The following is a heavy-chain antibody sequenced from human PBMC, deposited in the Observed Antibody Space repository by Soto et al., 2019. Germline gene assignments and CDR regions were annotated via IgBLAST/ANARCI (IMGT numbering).Heavy chain of an antibody. CDR3: AKTYGPFGWLDP. J-gene: IGHJ5*02. D-gene: IGHD3-10*01. CDR2: IYYSGNT. V-gene: IGHV4-31*03. CDR1: GGSISNAQYY. Sequence: QVHLQESGPGLVKPSQTLSLTCTVSGGSISNAQYYWAWIRQHPGKGLGWIGYIYYSGNTYYSPSLKSRVSISIDTSKNLFSLKVNSVTAADTAVYYCAKTYGPFGWLDPWGQGTLVTVSS.